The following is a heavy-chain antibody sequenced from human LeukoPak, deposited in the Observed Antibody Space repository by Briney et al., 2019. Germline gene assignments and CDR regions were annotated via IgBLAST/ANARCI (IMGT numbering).Heavy chain of an antibody. D-gene: IGHD3-22*01. V-gene: IGHV4-39*01. CDR3: ARHRYDSSGYEDY. CDR1: GGSISSSSYH. J-gene: IGHJ4*02. Sequence: PSETLSLTCTASGGSISSSSYHWAWIRQPPGKGREWNGSIYYSGSTYYNPSPKSQVTISVDTSKNQSSLKLRSVTAAHTAVYYCARHRYDSSGYEDYWGQGNLVTVSS. CDR2: IYYSGST.